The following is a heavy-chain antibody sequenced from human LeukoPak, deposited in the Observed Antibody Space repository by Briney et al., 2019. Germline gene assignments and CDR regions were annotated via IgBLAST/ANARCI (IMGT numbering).Heavy chain of an antibody. CDR3: ATSRPYSYGSYFDY. V-gene: IGHV3-11*01. D-gene: IGHD5-18*01. J-gene: IGHJ4*02. CDR2: ISSSGSTI. CDR1: GFTFSDYY. Sequence: GGSLRLSCAASGFTFSDYYMSWLRQAPGKGLEWVSYISSSGSTIYYADSVKGRFTISRDNAKNSLYLQMNSLRAEDTAVYYCATSRPYSYGSYFDYWGQGTLVTVSS.